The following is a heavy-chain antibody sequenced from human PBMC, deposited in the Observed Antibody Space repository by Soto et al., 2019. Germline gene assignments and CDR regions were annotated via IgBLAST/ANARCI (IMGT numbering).Heavy chain of an antibody. CDR3: ARLNGNYYDSSGYYWYYYGMDV. J-gene: IGHJ6*02. CDR1: GFTFSHYS. D-gene: IGHD3-22*01. CDR2: ISSGGSFI. Sequence: EVQLVESGGGLVKPGGSLRLSCATSGFTFSHYSINWVRQAPGKGLEWVASISSGGSFIYYADSVKGRFTVSRDNAENSLSLQMNSLRAEDTAMYYCARLNGNYYDSSGYYWYYYGMDVWGQGTTVIVSS. V-gene: IGHV3-21*01.